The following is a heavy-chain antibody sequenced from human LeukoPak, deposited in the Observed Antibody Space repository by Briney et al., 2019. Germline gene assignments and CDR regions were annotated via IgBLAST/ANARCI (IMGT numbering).Heavy chain of an antibody. CDR1: GFTFSSYS. CDR3: AKNLIAGAGPKKRTFQH. V-gene: IGHV3-21*01. Sequence: GGSLRLSCAASGFTFSSYSMNWVRQAPGKGLEWVSSISSSSSYIYYADSVKGRFTISRDNAKNSLYLQMNSLRAEDTAVYYWAKNLIAGAGPKKRTFQHWGQATLVTVPS. D-gene: IGHD6-19*01. CDR2: ISSSSSYI. J-gene: IGHJ1*01.